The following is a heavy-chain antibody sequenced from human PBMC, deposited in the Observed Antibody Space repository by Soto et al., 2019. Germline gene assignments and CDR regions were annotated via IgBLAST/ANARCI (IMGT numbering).Heavy chain of an antibody. Sequence: GGSLRLSCAASALTVSNSYMSWVRQAPGKGLEWVSFIYSGGSTYYADSVKGRFIISRDNSKNTLSLQMNSLRAEDTAVYYCAKIPCREYCSNTPTAFGEWGQGTMITVSS. J-gene: IGHJ3*01. CDR3: AKIPCREYCSNTPTAFGE. V-gene: IGHV3-66*01. CDR2: IYSGGST. D-gene: IGHD2-2*01. CDR1: ALTVSNSY.